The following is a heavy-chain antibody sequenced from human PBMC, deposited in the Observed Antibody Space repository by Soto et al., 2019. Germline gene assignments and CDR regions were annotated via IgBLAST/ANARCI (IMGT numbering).Heavy chain of an antibody. CDR2: ISGSGGST. CDR1: GFTFSSYA. Sequence: EVQLLESGGGLVQPGGSLRLSCAASGFTFSSYAMRWVRQAPGKGLEWVSAISGSGGSTYYADSVKGRFTISRDNSKNTLYLQMNSLRAEDTAVYYYARRGSDSYYDYWGQGTLVTVSS. CDR3: ARRGSDSYYDY. V-gene: IGHV3-23*01. D-gene: IGHD6-19*01. J-gene: IGHJ4*02.